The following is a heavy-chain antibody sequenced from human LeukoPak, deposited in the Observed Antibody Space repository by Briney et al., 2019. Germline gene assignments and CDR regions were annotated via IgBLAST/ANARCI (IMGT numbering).Heavy chain of an antibody. CDR3: ARTRDFWSGYFDY. CDR2: INHSGST. D-gene: IGHD3-3*01. CDR1: GGSFSGYY. V-gene: IGHV4-34*01. Sequence: SETLSLTCAVYGGSFSGYYWSWIRQPPGKGLEWIGEINHSGSTNYNPSLKSRVTISVDTSKSQFSLKLSSVTAADTAVYYCARTRDFWSGYFDYWGQGILVTVSS. J-gene: IGHJ4*02.